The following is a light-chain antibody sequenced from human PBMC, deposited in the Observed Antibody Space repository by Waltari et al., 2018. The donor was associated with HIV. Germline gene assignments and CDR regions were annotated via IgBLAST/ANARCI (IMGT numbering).Light chain of an antibody. CDR2: GTN. V-gene: IGLV1-40*01. Sequence: QSVLTQPPSVSGAPGQRVTISCTGSSSYIGAGYDVPWYQQLPGTAPTLLIYGTNNRPSGVPDRFSGSKSGTSASLAITGLQAEDEAEYYCQSYDSSLSGWVVFGGGTKVTVL. J-gene: IGLJ2*01. CDR3: QSYDSSLSGWVV. CDR1: SSYIGAGYD.